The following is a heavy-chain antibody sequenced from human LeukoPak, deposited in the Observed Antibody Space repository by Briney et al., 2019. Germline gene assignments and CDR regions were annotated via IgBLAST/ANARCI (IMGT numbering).Heavy chain of an antibody. J-gene: IGHJ3*02. D-gene: IGHD4/OR15-4a*01. CDR1: GYTFTSYD. CDR2: MNPNSGNT. V-gene: IGHV1-8*01. Sequence: ASVKVSCKASGYTFTSYDINWVRQATGQGLEWMGWMNPNSGNTGYAQKFQGRVTMTRNTSIGTAYMELSSLRSEDTAVYYCARGRPTPVLSDIWGQGTMVTVSS. CDR3: ARGRPTPVLSDI.